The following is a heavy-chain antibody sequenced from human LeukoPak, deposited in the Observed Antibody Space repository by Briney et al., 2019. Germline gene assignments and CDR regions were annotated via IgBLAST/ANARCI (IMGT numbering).Heavy chain of an antibody. Sequence: KPSETLSLTCAVYGGSFSGYYWSWIRQPPGKGLEWIGYIYYSGSTYYNPSLKSRVTISVDTSKNQFSLKLSSVTAADTAVYYCARGLELDYWGQGTLVTVSS. CDR1: GGSFSGYY. J-gene: IGHJ4*02. CDR2: IYYSGST. CDR3: ARGLELDY. D-gene: IGHD1-7*01. V-gene: IGHV4-30-4*08.